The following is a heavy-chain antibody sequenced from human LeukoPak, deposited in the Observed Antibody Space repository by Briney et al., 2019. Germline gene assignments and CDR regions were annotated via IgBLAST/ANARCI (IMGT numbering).Heavy chain of an antibody. V-gene: IGHV3-48*04. CDR3: ARGGRYYMDV. CDR1: GFTFSSYN. J-gene: IGHJ6*03. CDR2: ISSSSSTI. Sequence: GGSLRLSCAASGFTFSSYNMNWVRQAPGKGLEWVSYISSSSSTIYYADSVKGRFTISRDNAKNSLYLQMNSLRAEDTAVYYCARGGRYYMDVWGKGTTVTVSS.